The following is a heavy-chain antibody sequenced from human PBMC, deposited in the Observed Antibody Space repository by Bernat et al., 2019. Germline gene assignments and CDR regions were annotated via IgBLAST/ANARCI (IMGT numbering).Heavy chain of an antibody. J-gene: IGHJ3*02. CDR1: GFSFGDYA. CDR3: AGAPDYSSCWKDAFHI. D-gene: IGHD6-19*01. V-gene: IGHV3-49*04. Sequence: EVQLVESGGGLVQPGRSLRLSCTASGFSFGDYAMSWVRQAPGKGLEWLSFIRSTAYGGTTKYAASVKGRFTISRDDSKSIAYLQMNSLKTGDTAVYYCAGAPDYSSCWKDAFHIWGQGTMVTVSS. CDR2: IRSTAYGGTT.